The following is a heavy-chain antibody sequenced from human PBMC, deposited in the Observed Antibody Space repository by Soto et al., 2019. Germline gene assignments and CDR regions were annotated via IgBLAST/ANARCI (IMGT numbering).Heavy chain of an antibody. Sequence: GGSQRLSCTASGFTFSSYVMSWVRQAPGKGLEWVANIKQDGSEKYYVDSVKGRFTISRDNAKNSLYLQMNSLRAEDTAVYYCARDPSIVLVPAATYYYYYGMDVWGQGTTVTVSS. CDR2: IKQDGSEK. J-gene: IGHJ6*02. D-gene: IGHD2-2*01. CDR1: GFTFSSYV. V-gene: IGHV3-7*01. CDR3: ARDPSIVLVPAATYYYYYGMDV.